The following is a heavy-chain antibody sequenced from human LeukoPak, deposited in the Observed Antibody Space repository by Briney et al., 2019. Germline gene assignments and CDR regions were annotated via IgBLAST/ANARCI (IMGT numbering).Heavy chain of an antibody. CDR1: GXSISSSSYY. CDR3: ARHRPSYCSGGSCYSVENWFDP. J-gene: IGHJ5*02. CDR2: IYYSGST. D-gene: IGHD2-15*01. Sequence: SETLSLTCTVSGXSISSSSYYWGWIRQPPGKGLEWIGSIYYSGSTYYNPSLKSRVTISVDTSKNQFSLKLSSVTAADMAVYYCARHRPSYCSGGSCYSVENWFDPWGQGTLVTVSS. V-gene: IGHV4-39*01.